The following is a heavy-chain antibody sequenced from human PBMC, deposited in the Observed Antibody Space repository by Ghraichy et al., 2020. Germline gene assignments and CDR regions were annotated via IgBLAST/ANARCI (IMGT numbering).Heavy chain of an antibody. D-gene: IGHD5-18*01. CDR3: ARQKGGYSYGYISVRWFDL. CDR2: IYYSGST. CDR1: GGSISSGGYS. J-gene: IGHJ5*02. Sequence: SQTLSLTCAVSGGSISSGGYSWSWIRQPPGKGLEWIGYIYYSGSTYYNPSLKSRVTISVDTSKNQFSLKLSSVTAADTAVYYCARQKGGYSYGYISVRWFDLWGQGNLVTVSS. V-gene: IGHV4-30-4*07.